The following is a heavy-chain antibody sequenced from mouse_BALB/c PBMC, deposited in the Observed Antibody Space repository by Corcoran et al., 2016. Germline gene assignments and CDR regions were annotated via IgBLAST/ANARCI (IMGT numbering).Heavy chain of an antibody. V-gene: IGHV1-9*01. J-gene: IGHJ4*01. D-gene: IGHD1-2*01. CDR2: ILPGSGST. Sequence: QVQLQQSGAELMKPGASVKISCKATGYTFSSYWIEWVKQRPGHGLEWIGEILPGSGSTNYNEKFKGKATFTADTSSNTAYMQLSSLTSEDSAVYYCAISLRLPAMDYWGQGTSVTVSS. CDR1: GYTFSSYW. CDR3: AISLRLPAMDY.